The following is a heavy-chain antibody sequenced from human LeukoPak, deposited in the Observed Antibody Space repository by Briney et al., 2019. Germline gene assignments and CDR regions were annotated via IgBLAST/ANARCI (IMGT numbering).Heavy chain of an antibody. CDR3: ARGRRQQWLAYYYYGMDV. CDR2: MNPNSGNT. J-gene: IGHJ6*02. Sequence: GASVKVSCKASGYTFTSYDINWVRQAIGQGLEWMGWMNPNSGNTGYAQKFQGRVTMTRNTSISTAYMELSSLRSEDTAVYYCARGRRQQWLAYYYYGMDVWGQGTTVTVSS. V-gene: IGHV1-8*01. D-gene: IGHD6-19*01. CDR1: GYTFTSYD.